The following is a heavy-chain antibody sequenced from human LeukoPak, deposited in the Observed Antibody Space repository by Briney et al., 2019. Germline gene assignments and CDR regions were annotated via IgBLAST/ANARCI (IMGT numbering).Heavy chain of an antibody. CDR2: IYYSGST. CDR3: ASSGGWFGDLPHYFDP. Sequence: SETLSLTCTVSGGSIISSGYYWSWIRQHPGKGLEWIGYIYYSGSTYYNPSLKSRLTISVDTSKNQFSLRLSSVTAADTAVYYCASSGGWFGDLPHYFDPWGQGTLVTVSS. V-gene: IGHV4-31*03. D-gene: IGHD3-10*01. CDR1: GGSIISSGYY. J-gene: IGHJ4*02.